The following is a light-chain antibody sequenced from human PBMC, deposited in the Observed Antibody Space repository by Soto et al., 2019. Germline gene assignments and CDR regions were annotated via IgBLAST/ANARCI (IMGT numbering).Light chain of an antibody. J-gene: IGKJ1*01. Sequence: AIQMTQSPSSLSASVGDRVTITCRASQGIRNDLGWYQQKPGKAPKLLIYAASSLHSGVPFRFSGSGSGTDFTLTISSLQPEDFATYYCLQDYNYPRTFGQGTKVEIK. CDR1: QGIRND. CDR2: AAS. CDR3: LQDYNYPRT. V-gene: IGKV1-6*01.